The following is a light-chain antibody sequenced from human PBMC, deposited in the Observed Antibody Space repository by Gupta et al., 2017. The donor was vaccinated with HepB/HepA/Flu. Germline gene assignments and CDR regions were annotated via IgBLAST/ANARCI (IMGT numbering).Light chain of an antibody. J-gene: IGKJ4*01. CDR3: QQYSNWPLT. CDR1: QSISSS. CDR2: GAS. Sequence: EIVMTQSPATLSVSPGEGATLSCRASQSISSSLAWYQQTPGQVPRLLIYGASIRATGIPARFSGSGSGTEFTLTISSLQSEDFAVYYCQQYSNWPLTFGGGTKVDI. V-gene: IGKV3-15*01.